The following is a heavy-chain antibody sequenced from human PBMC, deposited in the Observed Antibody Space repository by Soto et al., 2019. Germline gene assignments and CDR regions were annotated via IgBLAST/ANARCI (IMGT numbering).Heavy chain of an antibody. CDR1: GFTFSSYA. V-gene: IGHV3-23*01. D-gene: IGHD3-3*01. CDR3: AKSKRFLEWLFLDY. CDR2: ISGSGGST. J-gene: IGHJ4*02. Sequence: EVQLLESGGGLVQPGGSLRLSCAASGFTFSSYAMSWVRQAPGKGLEWVSAISGSGGSTYYADSVKGRFTISRDNSNNTLYLQMNSLRAEDTAVYYCAKSKRFLEWLFLDYWGQGTLVTVSS.